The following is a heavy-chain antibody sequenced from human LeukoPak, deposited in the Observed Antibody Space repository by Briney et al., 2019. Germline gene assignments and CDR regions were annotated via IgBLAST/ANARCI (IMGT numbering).Heavy chain of an antibody. CDR3: ARDVMVRGVPWFDP. V-gene: IGHV3-48*04. CDR1: GFTVSRYY. D-gene: IGHD3-10*01. J-gene: IGHJ5*02. Sequence: GGSLRLSCAASGFTVSRYYMIWVRQAPGKGLEWVSYISSRSSNIYYADSVKGRFTISRDNAKNSLYLQMNSLRAEDTAVYYYARDVMVRGVPWFDPWGQGTLVTVSS. CDR2: ISSRSSNI.